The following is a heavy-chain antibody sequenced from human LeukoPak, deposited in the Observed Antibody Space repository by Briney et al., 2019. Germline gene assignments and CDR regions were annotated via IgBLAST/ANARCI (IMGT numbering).Heavy chain of an antibody. CDR2: ISGSGGST. D-gene: IGHD2-2*01. CDR3: AKALGVVPAASFDY. Sequence: GGSLILSCAASGFTFSSYAMSWVRQAPGKGLEWVTAISGSGGSTYYADSVKGRFTISRDNSKNTLYLQMNSLRAEDTAVYYCAKALGVVPAASFDYWGQGTLVTVSS. J-gene: IGHJ4*02. V-gene: IGHV3-23*01. CDR1: GFTFSSYA.